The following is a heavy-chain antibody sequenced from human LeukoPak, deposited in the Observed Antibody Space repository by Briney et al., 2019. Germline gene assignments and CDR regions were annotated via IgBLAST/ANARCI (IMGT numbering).Heavy chain of an antibody. CDR3: ARGDSDGYYPGYFDL. Sequence: GGSLRLSCAASGFTFSNFGMYWVRQAPGKGLEWVAVISYDGSNKYHADSVKGRFTISRDNSKNTLSLQMNSLGVEDTAVYYCARGDSDGYYPGYFDLWGRGTLVTVSS. J-gene: IGHJ2*01. V-gene: IGHV3-30*19. CDR2: ISYDGSNK. CDR1: GFTFSNFG. D-gene: IGHD3-22*01.